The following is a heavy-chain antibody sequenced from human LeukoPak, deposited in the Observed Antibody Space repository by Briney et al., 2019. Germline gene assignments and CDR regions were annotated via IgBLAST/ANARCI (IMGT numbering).Heavy chain of an antibody. CDR1: GYTFTSYD. CDR2: MNPNSGNT. V-gene: IGHV1-8*01. Sequence: ASVKVSCKASGYTFTSYDINWVRQATGQGLEWMGWMNPNSGNTGYAQKFQGRVTMARNASISTAYMELSSLRSEDTAVYYCARVGYCSSTSCYRPYYYYGMDVWGQGTTVTVSS. CDR3: ARVGYCSSTSCYRPYYYYGMDV. J-gene: IGHJ6*02. D-gene: IGHD2-2*02.